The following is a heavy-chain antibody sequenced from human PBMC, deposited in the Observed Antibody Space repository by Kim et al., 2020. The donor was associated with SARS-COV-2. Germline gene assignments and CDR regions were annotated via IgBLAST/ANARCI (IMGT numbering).Heavy chain of an antibody. CDR1: GGSISSGGYY. Sequence: SETLSLTCTVSGGSISSGGYYWSWIRQHPGKGLEWIGYIYYSGSTYYNPSLKSRVTISVDTSKNQFSLKLSSVTAADTAVYYCARDQGPYQPFDYWGQGTLVTVSS. D-gene: IGHD2-2*01. V-gene: IGHV4-31*03. CDR3: ARDQGPYQPFDY. CDR2: IYYSGST. J-gene: IGHJ4*02.